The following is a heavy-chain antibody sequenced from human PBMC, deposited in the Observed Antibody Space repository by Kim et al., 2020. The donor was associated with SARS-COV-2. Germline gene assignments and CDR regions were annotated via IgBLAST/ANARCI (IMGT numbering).Heavy chain of an antibody. CDR2: IYHSGST. D-gene: IGHD3-9*01. CDR1: GGSISSSNW. Sequence: SETLSLTCAVSGGSISSSNWWSWCRQPPGRGLVWSGEIYHSGSTNYNPSLKSRVTISADKSNNQFSLQLSSVTAAATAVYYCARSHYDILTGYCCFDYSG. V-gene: IGHV4-4*02. J-gene: IGHJ4*01. CDR3: ARSHYDILTGYCCFDY.